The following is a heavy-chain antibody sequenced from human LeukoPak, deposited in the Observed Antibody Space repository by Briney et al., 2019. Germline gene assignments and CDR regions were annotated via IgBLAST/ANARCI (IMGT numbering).Heavy chain of an antibody. Sequence: PSETLSLTCAVSGGSISNNNWWGWVRQPPGKGLEWVSAIGGSGHNTYYADSVKGRFTISRDNSKNTLYLQMNSLRAEDTAVFYCAKPDGDHVGQLDAFDIWGQGTMVTVSS. CDR2: IGGSGHNT. D-gene: IGHD4-17*01. V-gene: IGHV3-23*01. CDR3: AKPDGDHVGQLDAFDI. J-gene: IGHJ3*02. CDR1: GGSISNNN.